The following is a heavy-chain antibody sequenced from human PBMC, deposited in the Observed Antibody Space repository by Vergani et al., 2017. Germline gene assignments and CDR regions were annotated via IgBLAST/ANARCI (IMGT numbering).Heavy chain of an antibody. D-gene: IGHD2-21*02. Sequence: QVQLQESGPGLVKPSETLSLPCTVSGGSISSYYWSWIRQPPGKGLEWIGYIYYSGSTNYNPSLKSRVTISVDTSKNQFSLKLSSVTAADTAVYYCARVLRARGDYYFDYWGQGTLVTVSS. CDR3: ARVLRARGDYYFDY. J-gene: IGHJ4*02. CDR2: IYYSGST. V-gene: IGHV4-59*01. CDR1: GGSISSYY.